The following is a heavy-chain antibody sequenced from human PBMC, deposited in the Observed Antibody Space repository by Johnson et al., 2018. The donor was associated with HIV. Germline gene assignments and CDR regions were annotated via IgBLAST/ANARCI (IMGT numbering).Heavy chain of an antibody. CDR2: INTKTDGETT. Sequence: VQLVESGGGVVQPGRSVRLSCAASGFTFINAWMNWVRQAPGKGLEWVGRINTKTDGETTDYAAAVKGRFTISRDDSKNTLYLQMNSLKIEDTAVYYCTTDQVGRNYGGKYHIWGQGTMVTVSS. CDR3: TTDQVGRNYGGKYHI. J-gene: IGHJ3*02. D-gene: IGHD4-23*01. V-gene: IGHV3-15*01. CDR1: GFTFINAW.